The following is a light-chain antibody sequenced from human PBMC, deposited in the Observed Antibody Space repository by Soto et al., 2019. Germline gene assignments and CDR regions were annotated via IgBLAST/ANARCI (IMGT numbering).Light chain of an antibody. CDR3: QHYVERSPIT. J-gene: IGKJ5*01. V-gene: IGKV3-20*01. Sequence: ECVMTQSKGTLSLSPGERATLSCRASQSVSSRLAWYQQKPGQAPRLLISGASSRATGIPDRFSGSGSGTDFTLTISRLEPEDFALYYCQHYVERSPITFGQGTRLEI. CDR1: QSVSSR. CDR2: GAS.